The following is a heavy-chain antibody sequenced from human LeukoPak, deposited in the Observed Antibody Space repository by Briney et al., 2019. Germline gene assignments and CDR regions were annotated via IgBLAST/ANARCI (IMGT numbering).Heavy chain of an antibody. D-gene: IGHD3-16*01. CDR1: GFTFSSYS. CDR3: ARESWAQKNWYFDL. CDR2: ISSSSSYI. J-gene: IGHJ2*01. Sequence: GGSLRPSCAASGFTFSSYSMNWVRQAPGKGLEWVSSISSSSSYIYYADSVKGRFTISRDNAKNSLYLQMNSLRAEDTAVYYCARESWAQKNWYFDLWGRGTLVTVSS. V-gene: IGHV3-21*01.